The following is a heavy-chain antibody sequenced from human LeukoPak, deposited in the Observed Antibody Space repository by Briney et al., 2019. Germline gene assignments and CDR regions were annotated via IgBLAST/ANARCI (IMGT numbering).Heavy chain of an antibody. J-gene: IGHJ5*02. CDR3: ARDFDSSGSYNWFDP. CDR2: INTNTGNP. V-gene: IGHV7-4-1*02. CDR1: GYTFTSYA. Sequence: ASVKVSCKASGYTFTSYAMNWVRQAPGQGLEWMGWINTNTGNPTYAQGFTGRFVFSLDISVSTAYLQISSLKAEDTAVYYCARDFDSSGSYNWFDPWGQGTLVTVSS. D-gene: IGHD3-22*01.